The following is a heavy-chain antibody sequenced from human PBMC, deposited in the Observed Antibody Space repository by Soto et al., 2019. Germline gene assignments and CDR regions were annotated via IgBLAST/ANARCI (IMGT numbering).Heavy chain of an antibody. CDR3: ARVAYGSGIPSWFDP. D-gene: IGHD3-10*01. J-gene: IGHJ5*02. CDR2: IYHSGST. Sequence: SETLSLTCAVSSGSISSSNWWSWVRQPPGKGLEWIGEIYHSGSTNYNPSLKSRVTISVDKSKNQFSLKLSSVTAADTAVYYCARVAYGSGIPSWFDPWGQGTLVTVSS. V-gene: IGHV4-4*02. CDR1: SGSISSSNW.